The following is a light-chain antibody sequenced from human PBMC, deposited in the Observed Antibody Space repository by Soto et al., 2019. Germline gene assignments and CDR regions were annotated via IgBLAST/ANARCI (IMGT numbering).Light chain of an antibody. CDR3: SSYTSSGTLVV. J-gene: IGLJ2*01. CDR2: EVS. Sequence: QSALTQPASVSGSPGQSITISCTGTSSDIGGYKYVSWYQQHPGKAPKLMIFEVSNRPSGVSNRFSGSKSGNTASLTISGLQADDEADYYCSSYTSSGTLVVFGGGTKLIVL. V-gene: IGLV2-14*01. CDR1: SSDIGGYKY.